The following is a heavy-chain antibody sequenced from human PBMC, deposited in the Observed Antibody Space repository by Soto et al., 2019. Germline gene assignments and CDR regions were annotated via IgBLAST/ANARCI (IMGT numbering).Heavy chain of an antibody. V-gene: IGHV3-30*18. J-gene: IGHJ4*02. Sequence: QVQLVESGGGVVQPGRSLRLSCAASGLTYNRAGMHWVRQAPGKGLEWVAVISDDGNIKYYADSAEGRFTISRDNSRDMLFLQMNSLRVEDTAMYYCAKDKGKAYFDYWGQGILVTVSS. CDR2: ISDDGNIK. CDR3: AKDKGKAYFDY. CDR1: GLTYNRAG.